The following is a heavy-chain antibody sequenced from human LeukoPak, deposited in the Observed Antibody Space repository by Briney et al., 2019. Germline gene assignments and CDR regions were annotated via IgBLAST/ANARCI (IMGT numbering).Heavy chain of an antibody. CDR3: ASLGVVNEYFDY. CDR1: GGSISGYY. D-gene: IGHD2-15*01. CDR2: IYYSGGT. Sequence: KPSETLSLTCTVSGGSISGYYWTWIRQPPGKGLEWIAYIYYSGGTNYNPSLKSRVTISVDTSKNQFSLKLTSVTAADTAVYYCASLGVVNEYFDYWGQGTKATLCS. J-gene: IGHJ4*02. V-gene: IGHV4-59*08.